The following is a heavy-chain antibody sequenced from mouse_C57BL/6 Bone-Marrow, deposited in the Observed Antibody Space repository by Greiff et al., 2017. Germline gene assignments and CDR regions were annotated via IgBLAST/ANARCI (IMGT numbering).Heavy chain of an antibody. CDR3: ARHEDKDSSGDWYFDV. D-gene: IGHD3-2*02. CDR2: FYPGSGSI. V-gene: IGHV1-62-2*01. CDR1: GYTFTEYT. J-gene: IGHJ1*03. Sequence: QVQLKQSGAELVKPGASVKLSCKASGYTFTEYTIHWVKQRSGQGLEWIGWFYPGSGSIKYNEKFKDKATLTADKSSSTVYMELSRLTSEDSAVYFCARHEDKDSSGDWYFDVWGTGTTVTVSS.